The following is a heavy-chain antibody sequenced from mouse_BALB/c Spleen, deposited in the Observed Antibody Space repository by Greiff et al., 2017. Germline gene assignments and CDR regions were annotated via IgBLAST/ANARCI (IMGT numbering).Heavy chain of an antibody. D-gene: IGHD2-10*02. CDR2: ISTYYGDA. V-gene: IGHV1S137*01. J-gene: IGHJ3*01. CDR1: GYTFTDYA. CDR3: ARSYGNRSEFAY. Sequence: VQLQESGAELVRPGVSVKISCKGSGYTFTDYAMHWVKQSHAKSLEWIGVISTYYGDASYNQKFKGKATFTVDTSSSTAYMQFNSLTSEDSAVYYCARSYGNRSEFAYWGQGTLVTVSA.